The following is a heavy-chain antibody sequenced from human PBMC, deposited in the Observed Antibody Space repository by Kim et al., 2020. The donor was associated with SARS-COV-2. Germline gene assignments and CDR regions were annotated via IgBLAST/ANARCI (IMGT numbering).Heavy chain of an antibody. V-gene: IGHV4-31*03. CDR2: IYYTGTT. J-gene: IGHJ5*01. CDR3: ARDIPVDSTSGSFSDS. Sequence: SETLSLTCIVSGGSVSSGGYYWSWIRQLPGKGLEWIGYIYYTGTTYYNPSLRSRTSISVDTSKNQFSLQLNSVTAADTAVYYCARDIPVDSTSGSFSDSWGQGFLVTVSS. D-gene: IGHD3-10*01. CDR1: GGSVSSGGYY.